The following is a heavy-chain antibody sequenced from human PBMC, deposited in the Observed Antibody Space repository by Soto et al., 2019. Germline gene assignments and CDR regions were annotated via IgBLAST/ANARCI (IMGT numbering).Heavy chain of an antibody. D-gene: IGHD3-10*01. CDR2: IFYTGRV. J-gene: IGHJ5*02. CDR3: ARDFGSGLSWFDP. CDR1: GSSISSSGYY. V-gene: IGHV4-39*02. Sequence: SETLSLTCTVSGSSISSSGYYWGWIRQPPGKGLEFIGNIFYTGRVYYHPSLRSRVTISLDNSQNHFSLSLTSVTAADTALYYCARDFGSGLSWFDPWGQGTQVTVSS.